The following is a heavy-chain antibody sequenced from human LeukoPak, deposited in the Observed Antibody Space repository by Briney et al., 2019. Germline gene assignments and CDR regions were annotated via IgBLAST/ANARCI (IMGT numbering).Heavy chain of an antibody. J-gene: IGHJ4*02. CDR2: ITDTGGRA. Sequence: GGSLTLACAASGFTFRDSAMTWVRQTPGRGLEWVSTITDTGGRAYYVDSVKGRFTISRDNSWDTLFLQMNSLRPEDTAMYYCARGSGWYQWGQGTLVTVSS. V-gene: IGHV3-23*01. CDR3: ARGSGWYQ. D-gene: IGHD6-19*01. CDR1: GFTFRDSA.